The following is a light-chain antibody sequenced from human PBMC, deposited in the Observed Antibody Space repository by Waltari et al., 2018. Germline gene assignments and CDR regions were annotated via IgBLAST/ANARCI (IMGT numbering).Light chain of an antibody. CDR1: SSDVGGYNY. V-gene: IGLV2-11*01. J-gene: IGLJ2*01. Sequence: QSALTQPRSVSGSPGQSVPISCTGTSSDVGGYNYVSWYQQHTGKAPKLMIYDVSKRPSGVPDRFSGSKSGNTASLTISGLQAEDEADYYCCSYAGSYTLVFGGGTKLTVL. CDR2: DVS. CDR3: CSYAGSYTLV.